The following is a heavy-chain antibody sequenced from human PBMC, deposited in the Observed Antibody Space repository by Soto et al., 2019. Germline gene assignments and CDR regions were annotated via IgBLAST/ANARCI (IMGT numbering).Heavy chain of an antibody. J-gene: IGHJ3*02. CDR3: AKVLWQFLVGETFDS. D-gene: IGHD2-8*02. CDR1: GFAFSRYA. Sequence: EVQLLESGGGLVQPGGSLRLSCAASGFAFSRYAMSWVRQAPGKGLEWVLSISEGGDSAYYADSVRGRFTISRDNSNNKLYVQMISLRCEDAAKYYCAKVLWQFLVGETFDSWVQGTMVNVSS. V-gene: IGHV3-23*01. CDR2: ISEGGDSA.